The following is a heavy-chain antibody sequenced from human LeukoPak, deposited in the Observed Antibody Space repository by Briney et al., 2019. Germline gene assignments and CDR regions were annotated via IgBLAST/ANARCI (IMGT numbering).Heavy chain of an antibody. CDR3: AKHVSGSLFYFDH. D-gene: IGHD3-10*01. CDR1: GFTFRNCA. Sequence: GGSLRLSCAASGFTFRNCAMSWVRQAPGKGLEWVSGISGTGYNTYYADPVKGRFTISRDNSKNTLYLQMNSLGAEDTAVYYCAKHVSGSLFYFDHWGQRTLVTVSS. V-gene: IGHV3-23*01. J-gene: IGHJ4*02. CDR2: ISGTGYNT.